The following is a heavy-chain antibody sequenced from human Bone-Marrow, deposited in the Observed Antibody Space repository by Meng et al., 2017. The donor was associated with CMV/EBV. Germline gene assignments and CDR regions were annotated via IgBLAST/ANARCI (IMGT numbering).Heavy chain of an antibody. CDR3: SSVGSFSGSYPYFDY. V-gene: IGHV1-18*01. Sequence: ASVKVSCKASGYTFTSYGISWVRQAPRQGLEWMGWISAYNGNTNYAQKLQGRVTMTTETSTSTAYMELRILRSDDTAVYSCSSVGSFSGSYPYFDYWGQGTLVTVSS. D-gene: IGHD1-26*01. CDR1: GYTFTSYG. CDR2: ISAYNGNT. J-gene: IGHJ4*02.